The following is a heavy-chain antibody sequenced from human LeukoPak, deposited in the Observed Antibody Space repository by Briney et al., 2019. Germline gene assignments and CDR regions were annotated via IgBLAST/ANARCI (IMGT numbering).Heavy chain of an antibody. J-gene: IGHJ4*02. CDR3: PRALHWAVAVFGLDF. D-gene: IGHD6-19*01. CDR2: ISGSGGST. Sequence: PGGSLRLSCAASGFTLSSYGMSWVRQAPGKGLEWVSVISGSGGSTYYADSVKGRFTISRDNSKNTLYLQMNSLRAEDTAVYYCPRALHWAVAVFGLDFWGQGTLVTVSS. CDR1: GFTLSSYG. V-gene: IGHV3-23*01.